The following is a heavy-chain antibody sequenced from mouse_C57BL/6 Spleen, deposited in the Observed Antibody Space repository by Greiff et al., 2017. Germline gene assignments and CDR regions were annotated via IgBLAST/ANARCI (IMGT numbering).Heavy chain of an antibody. V-gene: IGHV1-69*01. J-gene: IGHJ2*01. Sequence: QVPLKPPGAEPLIPGASVKLSCQAFCHTLPSYRMPRVKPRPGQGLEWIGEIDPSDSYTNHHQKFKGKSTLTVDKSSSTAYMQLSSPTSEDSAVYYCARRGGYYGNYVFDYWGQGTTLTVSS. CDR3: ARRGGYYGNYVFDY. CDR2: IDPSDSYT. CDR1: CHTLPSYR. D-gene: IGHD2-1*01.